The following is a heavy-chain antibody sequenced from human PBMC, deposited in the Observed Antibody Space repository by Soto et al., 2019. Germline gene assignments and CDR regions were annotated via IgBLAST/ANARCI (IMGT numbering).Heavy chain of an antibody. D-gene: IGHD2-2*02. V-gene: IGHV4-34*01. J-gene: IGHJ4*02. CDR3: ARGYLSNIRN. CDR1: GGSFSGYY. Sequence: SETLSLTCAVYGGSFSGYYWSWIRQPPGKGLEWIGEINHSGSTNYNPSLKSRVTISVDTSKNQFSLKLSSVTAADTAVYYCARGYLSNIRNWGQGTLVTVSS. CDR2: INHSGST.